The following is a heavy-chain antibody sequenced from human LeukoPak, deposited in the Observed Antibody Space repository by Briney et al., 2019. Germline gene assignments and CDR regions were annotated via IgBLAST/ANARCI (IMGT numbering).Heavy chain of an antibody. V-gene: IGHV1-69*13. CDR3: ARGGPGNFQH. D-gene: IGHD6-25*01. J-gene: IGHJ1*01. CDR1: GYTFTSYG. CDR2: IIPIFGTA. Sequence: SVKVSCKASGYTFTSYGISWVRQAPGQGLEWMGGIIPIFGTANYAQKFQGRVTITADESTSTAYMELSSLRSEDTAVYYCARGGPGNFQHWGQGTLVTVSS.